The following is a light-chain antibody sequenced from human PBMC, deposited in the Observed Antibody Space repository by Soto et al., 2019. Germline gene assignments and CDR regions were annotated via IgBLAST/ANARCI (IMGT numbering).Light chain of an antibody. V-gene: IGKV1-12*01. CDR3: QQADSFPLT. CDR1: QSIYKW. Sequence: DIQMPQSPSSVSASIGDRVTISCRASQSIYKWLVWYQQKPGKAPKLLIYAASNLQSGVPSMFSDSGYGTDFTLTISSLQPEDSETYYCQQADSFPLTFGGGTKVEI. J-gene: IGKJ4*01. CDR2: AAS.